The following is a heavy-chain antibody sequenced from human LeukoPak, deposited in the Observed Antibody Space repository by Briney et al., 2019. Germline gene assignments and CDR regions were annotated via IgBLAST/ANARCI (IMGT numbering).Heavy chain of an antibody. CDR3: ARDQVRIAVAGTFDY. Sequence: ASVKVSCKASGYTFTSYYMHWVRQAPGQGLEWMGIINPSGGSTSYAQKFQGRVTMTRDTSTSTAYMELRSLRSDDTAVYYCARDQVRIAVAGTFDYWGQGTLVTVSS. J-gene: IGHJ4*02. CDR1: GYTFTSYY. V-gene: IGHV1-46*01. CDR2: INPSGGST. D-gene: IGHD6-19*01.